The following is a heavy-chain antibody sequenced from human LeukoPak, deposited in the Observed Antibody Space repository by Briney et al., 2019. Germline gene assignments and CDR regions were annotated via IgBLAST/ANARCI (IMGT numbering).Heavy chain of an antibody. CDR1: GFTFSSYE. CDR2: ISSSGSTI. CDR3: AREDGDFDY. J-gene: IGHJ4*02. V-gene: IGHV3-48*03. D-gene: IGHD4-17*01. Sequence: GGSLRLSCAASGFTFSSYEMNWVRQAPGKGLEWVSYISSSGSTIYYADSVKGRFTISRDNAKNSLYLQMNSLRAEDTAVHYCAREDGDFDYWGQGTLVTVSS.